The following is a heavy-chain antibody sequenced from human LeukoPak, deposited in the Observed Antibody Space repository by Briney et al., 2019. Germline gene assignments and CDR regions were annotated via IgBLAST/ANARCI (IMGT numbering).Heavy chain of an antibody. J-gene: IGHJ4*02. Sequence: SETLSLTCTVSGGSISSYYWSWIRQPPGKGLEWIGYIYYSGSTNYNPSLKSRVTISVDTSKNQFSLKLSSVTAADTAVYYCARLGYCSGGSCYRGAYFDYWGQGTLVTVSS. D-gene: IGHD2-15*01. V-gene: IGHV4-59*12. CDR3: ARLGYCSGGSCYRGAYFDY. CDR1: GGSISSYY. CDR2: IYYSGST.